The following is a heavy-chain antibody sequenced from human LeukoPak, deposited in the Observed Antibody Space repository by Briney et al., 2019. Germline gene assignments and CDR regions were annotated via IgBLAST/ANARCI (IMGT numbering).Heavy chain of an antibody. CDR2: IYYSGST. D-gene: IGHD1-26*01. CDR1: GGSISSYN. J-gene: IGHJ4*02. Sequence: SETLSLTCPVSGGSISSYNWSWMRQPPGRGLEWIGYIYYSGSTNYSPSLKSRVTISVDTSKNQFSLKLSSVTAADTAVYYCARHVQRPSLVGATEYWGQGTLVTVSS. CDR3: ARHVQRPSLVGATEY. V-gene: IGHV4-59*08.